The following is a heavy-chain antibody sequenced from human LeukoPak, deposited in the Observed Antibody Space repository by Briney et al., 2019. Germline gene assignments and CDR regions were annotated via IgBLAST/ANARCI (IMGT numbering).Heavy chain of an antibody. Sequence: SQTLSLTCTVSGGSISSGGYYWSWIRQHPGKGLEWIGYIYYSGSTYYNPSLKSRVTISVDTSKSQFSLKLSSVTAADTAVYYCARDVVVVAAQREYYYYYGMDVWGQGTMVTVSS. J-gene: IGHJ6*02. CDR2: IYYSGST. CDR1: GGSISSGGYY. D-gene: IGHD2-15*01. V-gene: IGHV4-31*03. CDR3: ARDVVVVAAQREYYYYYGMDV.